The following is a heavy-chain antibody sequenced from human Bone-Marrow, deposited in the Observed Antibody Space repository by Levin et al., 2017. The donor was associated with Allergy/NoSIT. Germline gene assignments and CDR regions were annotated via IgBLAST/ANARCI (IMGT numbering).Heavy chain of an antibody. CDR1: GFMFSNYG. V-gene: IGHV3-33*01. D-gene: IGHD6-19*01. CDR2: VSYDGRNT. CDR3: TGQIAVDGIGFDY. Sequence: PGGSLRLSCTVSGFMFSNYGIHWVRQAPGKGLEWVAVVSYDGRNTDFVDSVKGRFAISRDNSKNTLFLQMSSLKTDDTALYYCTGQIAVDGIGFDYWGQGTLVTVSS. J-gene: IGHJ4*02.